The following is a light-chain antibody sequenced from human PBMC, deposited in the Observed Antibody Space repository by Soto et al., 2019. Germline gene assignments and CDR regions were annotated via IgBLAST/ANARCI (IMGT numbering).Light chain of an antibody. V-gene: IGLV2-8*01. CDR1: SSDVGAFNF. CDR2: QVT. Sequence: QSALTQPPSASGSPGQSVTISCTGTSSDVGAFNFVSWYQQHPGKAPKLMIYQVTKRPSGVPDRFSASKSGNTASLTVSGLQAEDEADYYCCSNAGNSAYVFGTGTKLTVL. J-gene: IGLJ1*01. CDR3: CSNAGNSAYV.